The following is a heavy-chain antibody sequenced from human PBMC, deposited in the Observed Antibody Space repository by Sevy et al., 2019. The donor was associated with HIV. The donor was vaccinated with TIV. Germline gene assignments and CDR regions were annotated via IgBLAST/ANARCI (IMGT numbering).Heavy chain of an antibody. CDR2: IYYSGST. Sequence: SETLSLTCSVSGGSMNIYYWSWIRQPPGKGLEWIRFIYYSGSTNYNPSLKSRVTISVDTSKNQFSLKLSSVTAADTAVYYCARVGFNWNDVDYWGQGTLVTVSS. CDR1: GGSMNIYY. J-gene: IGHJ4*02. V-gene: IGHV4-59*01. CDR3: ARVGFNWNDVDY. D-gene: IGHD1-20*01.